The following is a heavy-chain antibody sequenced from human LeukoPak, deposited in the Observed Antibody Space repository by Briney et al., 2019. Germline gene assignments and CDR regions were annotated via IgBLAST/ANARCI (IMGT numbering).Heavy chain of an antibody. V-gene: IGHV1-3*01. CDR3: ASGSGWGANWFDP. D-gene: IGHD6-19*01. CDR1: GYTFTSYA. CDR2: INAGNGNT. Sequence: ASVKVSCKASGYTFTSYAMHWVRQAPGQRLEWMGWINAGNGNTKYSQKFQGRVTIIRDTSASTAYMELSSLRSEDTAVYYCASGSGWGANWFDPWGQGTLVTVSS. J-gene: IGHJ5*02.